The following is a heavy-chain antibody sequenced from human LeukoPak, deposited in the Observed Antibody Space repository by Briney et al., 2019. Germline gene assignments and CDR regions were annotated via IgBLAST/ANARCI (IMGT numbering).Heavy chain of an antibody. CDR2: ISGSGGST. V-gene: IGHV3-23*01. Sequence: GGSLRLSCAASGFTFSSYAMSWVRQAPGKGLEWVSAISGSGGSTYYADSVKGRFNISRDNSKNTLYLQMNSLRAEDTAVYYCAKVALTIFGVVIPGVDYWGQGTLVTVSS. J-gene: IGHJ4*02. CDR1: GFTFSSYA. CDR3: AKVALTIFGVVIPGVDY. D-gene: IGHD3-3*01.